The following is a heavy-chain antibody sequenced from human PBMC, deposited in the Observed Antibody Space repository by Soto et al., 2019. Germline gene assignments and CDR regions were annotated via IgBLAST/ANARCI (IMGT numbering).Heavy chain of an antibody. CDR2: IYYTGST. V-gene: IGHV4-31*03. CDR3: ARALVDDYYGLDF. J-gene: IGHJ6*02. Sequence: SETLSLTCTVSGGSITRSPYYWSWIRQLPGKGLEWIGYIYYTGSTYYNPSLKSRVFISMDRSKNQFSLNLNFVTAADTAVFYCARALVDDYYGLDFWGQGTTVTVS. CDR1: GGSITRSPYY.